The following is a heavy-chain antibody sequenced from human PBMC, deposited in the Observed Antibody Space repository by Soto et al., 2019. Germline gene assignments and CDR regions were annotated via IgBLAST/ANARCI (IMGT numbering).Heavy chain of an antibody. D-gene: IGHD2-2*01. CDR1: GFTFSSYS. J-gene: IGHJ4*02. CDR3: WRKWLSSSLFAFFEY. Sequence: GSLRLSCTASGFTFSSYSMNWVRQAPGKGLEWVSYISSSSSVIYSEEYVKGRFTISSDNANNSMSLQMNSLRDEDTAAYYCWRKWLSSSLFAFFEYLGQGTLVNVSS. V-gene: IGHV3-48*02. CDR2: ISSSSSVI.